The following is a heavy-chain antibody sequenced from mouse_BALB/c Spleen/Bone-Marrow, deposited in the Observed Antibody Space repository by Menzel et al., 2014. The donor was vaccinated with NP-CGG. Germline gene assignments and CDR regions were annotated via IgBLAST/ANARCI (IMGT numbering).Heavy chain of an antibody. J-gene: IGHJ4*01. V-gene: IGHV3-8*02. D-gene: IGHD1-1*02. CDR1: GDPITSGY. CDR3: ARSLYGNYALDY. Sequence: EVKLEESGPSLVKPSQTLSLTCSVTGDPITSGYWNWIRKFPGNKFEYMGYISYGGSAHHNPSLKSRFSITRDTSKNQYYLQLTSVTTEDTATYYCARSLYGNYALDYWGQGTSVTVSS. CDR2: ISYGGSA.